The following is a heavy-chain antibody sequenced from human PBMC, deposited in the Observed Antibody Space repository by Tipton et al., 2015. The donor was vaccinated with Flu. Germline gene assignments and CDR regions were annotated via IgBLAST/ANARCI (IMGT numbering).Heavy chain of an antibody. CDR3: ARVDYYDSSGYYTFDY. Sequence: LRLSCTVSGGSISSYYWSWIRQPPGKGLEWIGYIYYSGSTNYNPSLKSRVTISVDTSKNQFSLKLSSVTAADTAVYYCARVDYYDSSGYYTFDYWGQGTLVTVSS. CDR2: IYYSGST. CDR1: GGSISSYY. D-gene: IGHD3-22*01. V-gene: IGHV4-59*01. J-gene: IGHJ4*02.